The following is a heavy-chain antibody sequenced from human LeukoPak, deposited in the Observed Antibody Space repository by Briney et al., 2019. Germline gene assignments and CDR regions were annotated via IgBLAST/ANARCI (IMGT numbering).Heavy chain of an antibody. Sequence: SETLSLTCTVSGGSISSYYWSWIRQPPGKGLEWIGYIYYSGSTNYNPSLKSRVTISVDTSKNQFSLKLSSVTAADTAVYYCARAEDLTEAIDYWGQGTLVTVSS. J-gene: IGHJ4*02. D-gene: IGHD3-9*01. CDR2: IYYSGST. CDR1: GGSISSYY. CDR3: ARAEDLTEAIDY. V-gene: IGHV4-59*01.